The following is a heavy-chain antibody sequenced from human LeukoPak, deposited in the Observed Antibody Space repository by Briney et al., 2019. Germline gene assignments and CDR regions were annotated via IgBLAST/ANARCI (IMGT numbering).Heavy chain of an antibody. J-gene: IGHJ4*02. CDR2: ISGSGGST. D-gene: IGHD3-22*01. Sequence: GGSLRLSCVSSGFSLSNYAMSWVRQAPGKGLEWVSSISGSGGSTHYADSVKGRFTISRDKTKNTLYLQMNSLRAEDTAVYYCAKSAYYDASGYYREYYFDYWGQGTLVTVSS. V-gene: IGHV3-23*01. CDR3: AKSAYYDASGYYREYYFDY. CDR1: GFSLSNYA.